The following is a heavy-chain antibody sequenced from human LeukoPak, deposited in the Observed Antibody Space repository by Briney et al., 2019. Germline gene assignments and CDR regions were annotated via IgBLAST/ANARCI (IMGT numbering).Heavy chain of an antibody. Sequence: GGSLRLSCAASGFTFRNYCMTWVRQVPGKGLEWVASIKRDESEKYFLDSVKGRFTISRDNAENSLYLQMNSLRAEDTAVYYCARVYYQDSGTSYRHLDYWGQGTLVTVSS. V-gene: IGHV3-7*01. CDR2: IKRDESEK. D-gene: IGHD3-22*01. CDR3: ARVYYQDSGTSYRHLDY. J-gene: IGHJ4*02. CDR1: GFTFRNYC.